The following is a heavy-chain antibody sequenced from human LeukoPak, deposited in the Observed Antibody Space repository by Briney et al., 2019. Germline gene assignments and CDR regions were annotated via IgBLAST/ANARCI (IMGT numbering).Heavy chain of an antibody. CDR2: ISSSSSYI. CDR1: GFTFSSYR. D-gene: IGHD3-22*01. CDR3: ARDSPYYYDSSGYPNWFDP. J-gene: IGHJ5*02. V-gene: IGHV3-21*01. Sequence: GGSLRLSCAASGFTFSSYRMNWVRQAPGKGLEWVSSISSSSSYIYYADSVKGRFTNSRDNAKNSLYLQMNSLRAEDTAVYYCARDSPYYYDSSGYPNWFDPWGQGTLVTVSS.